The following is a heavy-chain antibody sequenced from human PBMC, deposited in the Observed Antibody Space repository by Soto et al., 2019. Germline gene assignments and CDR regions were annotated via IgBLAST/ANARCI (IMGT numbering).Heavy chain of an antibody. CDR2: VSEDGDVT. J-gene: IGHJ4*02. CDR1: GFTFSTYV. CDR3: AKDYRMHYGEHFDS. Sequence: EVQLIESGGNLVQPGGSLRLSCIASGFTFSTYVMSWVRQAPGKGLEWVSGVSEDGDVTYYADSVKGRFTVSRDNSKNTLYLQMNNLRAEDTAVYHCAKDYRMHYGEHFDSWGQGTLVTVSA. D-gene: IGHD3-10*01. V-gene: IGHV3-23*01.